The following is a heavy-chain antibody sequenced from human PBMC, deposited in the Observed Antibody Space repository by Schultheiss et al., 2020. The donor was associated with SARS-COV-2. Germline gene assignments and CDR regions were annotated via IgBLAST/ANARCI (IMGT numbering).Heavy chain of an antibody. CDR1: GYTLTELS. Sequence: ASVKVSCKVSGYTLTELSMHWVRQAPGQGLEWMGGIIPIFGTANYAQKCQGRVTMTTGTSTSTAYMELRSLRSDDTAVYYCARGTQLVSLDYWGQGTLVTVSS. CDR3: ARGTQLVSLDY. J-gene: IGHJ4*02. D-gene: IGHD6-13*01. V-gene: IGHV1-24*01. CDR2: IIPIFGTA.